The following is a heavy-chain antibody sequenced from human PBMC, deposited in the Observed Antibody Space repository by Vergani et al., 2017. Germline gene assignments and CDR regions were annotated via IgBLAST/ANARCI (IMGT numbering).Heavy chain of an antibody. V-gene: IGHV4-34*01. Sequence: QVQLQQWGAGLLKPSETLSLTCAVYGGSFSGYYWSWIRQHPGKGLEWIGYIYYSGSTYYNPSLKSLVTISVDTSKNQFSLKLSSVTAADTAVYYCARHERRPGWLLFPRSTKGVRADAFDIWGQGTMVTVSS. CDR3: ARHERRPGWLLFPRSTKGVRADAFDI. D-gene: IGHD2-2*01. J-gene: IGHJ3*02. CDR2: IYYSGST. CDR1: GGSFSGYY.